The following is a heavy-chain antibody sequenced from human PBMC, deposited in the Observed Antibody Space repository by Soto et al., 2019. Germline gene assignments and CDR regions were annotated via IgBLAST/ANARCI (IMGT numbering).Heavy chain of an antibody. CDR2: IYPGDSDT. CDR1: GYSFTSYW. V-gene: IGHV5-51*01. Sequence: PGEYLKISCKGSGYSFTSYWIGWVRQMPGKGLEWMGIIYPGDSDTRYSPSFQGQVTISADKSISTAYLQWSSLKASDTAMYYCARPGLSSGRGGYYYGMDVWGQGTTVTVSS. CDR3: ARPGLSSGRGGYYYGMDV. J-gene: IGHJ6*02. D-gene: IGHD3-10*01.